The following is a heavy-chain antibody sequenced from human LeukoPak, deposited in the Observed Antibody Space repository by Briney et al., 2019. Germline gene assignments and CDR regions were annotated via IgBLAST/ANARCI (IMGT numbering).Heavy chain of an antibody. CDR2: FYPGDSDT. CDR3: ARQMGVASRKNYFDS. Sequence: GESLQISFKGSGYRFTSYWIAWVRPMPGKGLEWMAMFYPGDSDTRYSPSFQGQVTFSADNSINTAYLQWSSLRASDTAIYYCARQMGVASRKNYFDSWGQGTLVTVSA. J-gene: IGHJ4*02. V-gene: IGHV5-51*01. CDR1: GYRFTSYW. D-gene: IGHD5-12*01.